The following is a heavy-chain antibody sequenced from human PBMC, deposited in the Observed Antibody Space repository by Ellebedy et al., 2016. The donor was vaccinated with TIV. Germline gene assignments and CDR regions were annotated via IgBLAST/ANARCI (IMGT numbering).Heavy chain of an antibody. D-gene: IGHD3-16*01. J-gene: IGHJ4*02. Sequence: GGSLRLXXAASGFTFSSYSMNWVRQAPGKGLEWVSSISSSSSYIYYADSVKGRFTISRDNAKNSLYLQMNSLRAEDTAVYYCARELGEIKGDYWGQGTLVTVSS. CDR1: GFTFSSYS. CDR3: ARELGEIKGDY. CDR2: ISSSSSYI. V-gene: IGHV3-21*01.